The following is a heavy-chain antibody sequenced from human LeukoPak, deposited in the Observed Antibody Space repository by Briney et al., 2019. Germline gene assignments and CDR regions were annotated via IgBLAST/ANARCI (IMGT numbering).Heavy chain of an antibody. D-gene: IGHD2-15*01. V-gene: IGHV3-21*01. Sequence: PGGSLRLSCAASGFTFSSYSMNWVRQAPGKGLEWVSSISSSSSYIYYADSVKGRFTISRDNAKNSLYLQMNSLRAEDTAVYYCARHCSGGSCYQTPYWGQGTLVTVSS. J-gene: IGHJ4*02. CDR2: ISSSSSYI. CDR1: GFTFSSYS. CDR3: ARHCSGGSCYQTPY.